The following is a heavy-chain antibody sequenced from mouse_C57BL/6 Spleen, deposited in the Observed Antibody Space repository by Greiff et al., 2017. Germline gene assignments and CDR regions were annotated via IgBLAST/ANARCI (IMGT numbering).Heavy chain of an antibody. CDR3: ARDGYDYAMDY. CDR2: ISSGGSYT. CDR1: GFTFSSYG. V-gene: IGHV5-6*01. D-gene: IGHD2-2*01. J-gene: IGHJ4*01. Sequence: EVQLVESGGDLVKPGGSLKLSCAASGFTFSSYGMSWVRQTPDKRLEWVATISSGGSYTYYPDSVKGRFTISRDNAKNTLYLQMSSLKSEDTAMYYCARDGYDYAMDYWGQGTSVTVSS.